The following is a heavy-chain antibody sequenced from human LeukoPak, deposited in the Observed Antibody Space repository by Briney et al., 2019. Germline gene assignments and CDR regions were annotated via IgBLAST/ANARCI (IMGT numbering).Heavy chain of an antibody. CDR1: GGSFSGYY. D-gene: IGHD5-18*01. CDR3: ARDRRIQLWLSAFDI. Sequence: SETLSLTCAVYGGSFSGYYWSWIRQPAGKGLEWIGRIYTSGSTNYNPSLKSRVTMSVDTSKNQFSLKLSSVTAADTAVYYCARDRRIQLWLSAFDIWGQGTMVTVSS. J-gene: IGHJ3*02. CDR2: IYTSGST. V-gene: IGHV4-4*07.